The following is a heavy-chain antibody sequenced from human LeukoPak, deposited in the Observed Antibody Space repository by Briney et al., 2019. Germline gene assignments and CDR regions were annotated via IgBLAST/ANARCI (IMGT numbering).Heavy chain of an antibody. CDR1: GYSFTSYW. D-gene: IGHD7-27*01. V-gene: IGHV5-51*01. CDR2: IYPGDSDT. J-gene: IGHJ4*02. CDR3: ARLRGATGEIRYFDY. Sequence: GESLKISCKGSGYSFTSYWVGWVRQMPGKGLEWMGIIYPGDSDTRYSPSFQGQVTISADKSISTAYLQWSSLKASDTAMYYCARLRGATGEIRYFDYWGQGTLVTVSS.